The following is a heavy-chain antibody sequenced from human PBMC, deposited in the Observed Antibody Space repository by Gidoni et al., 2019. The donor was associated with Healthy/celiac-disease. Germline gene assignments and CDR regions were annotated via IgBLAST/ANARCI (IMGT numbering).Heavy chain of an antibody. D-gene: IGHD3-10*01. CDR3: ARARHYYGSGSLSWFDP. CDR1: GYTFTGYY. Sequence: QVQLVQSGAEVKKPGASVKVSCTASGYTFTGYYMHWVRQAPGQGLEWMGWINPNSGGTNYAQKFQGRVTMTRDTSISTAYMELSRLRSDDTAVYYCARARHYYGSGSLSWFDPWGQGTLVTVSS. CDR2: INPNSGGT. J-gene: IGHJ5*02. V-gene: IGHV1-2*02.